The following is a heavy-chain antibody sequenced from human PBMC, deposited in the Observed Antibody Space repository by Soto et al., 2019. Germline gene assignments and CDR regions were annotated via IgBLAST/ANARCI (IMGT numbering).Heavy chain of an antibody. J-gene: IGHJ6*02. CDR3: ARGSSWYGDYYYYGMDV. CDR1: GFSLSTSGMC. V-gene: IGHV2-70*01. D-gene: IGHD6-13*01. Sequence: SGPTLVNPTQTLTLTCTFSGFSLSTSGMCVSWIRQPPGKALEWLALIDWDDDKYYSTSLKTRLTISKDTSKNQVVLTMTNMDPVDTATYYCARGSSWYGDYYYYGMDVWGQGTTVTVS. CDR2: IDWDDDK.